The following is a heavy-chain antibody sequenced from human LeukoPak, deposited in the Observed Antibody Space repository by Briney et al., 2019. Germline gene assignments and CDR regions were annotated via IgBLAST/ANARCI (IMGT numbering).Heavy chain of an antibody. CDR3: AKDKTLRGLVGPIDY. V-gene: IGHV3-48*03. J-gene: IGHJ4*02. Sequence: GGSLRLSCAASGFTFSSYEMNWVRQAPGKGLEWVSYISSSGSTIYYADSVKGRFTISRDNAKNSLYLQMNSLRAEDTALYYCAKDKTLRGLVGPIDYWGQGTLVTVSS. D-gene: IGHD6-19*01. CDR2: ISSSGSTI. CDR1: GFTFSSYE.